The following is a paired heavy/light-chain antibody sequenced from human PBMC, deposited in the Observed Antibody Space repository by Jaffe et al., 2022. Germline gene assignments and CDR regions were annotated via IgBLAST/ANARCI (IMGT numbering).Light chain of an antibody. Sequence: SYVLTQPPSLSVAPGQTARITCGGNDIGSKSVHWYQQRPGQAPVLVVYDDRDRPSGIPERFSGSNSGNTATLSITRVEAGDEADYYCQVWDSSSDHPLVLGGGTKLTVL. V-gene: IGLV3-21*02. J-gene: IGLJ3*02. CDR1: DIGSKS. CDR2: DDR. CDR3: QVWDSSSDHPLV.
Heavy chain of an antibody. CDR2: IYRGGTK. CDR3: ARVQMGLTADGLYYYYYMDV. Sequence: EVHLVESGGGLVQPGGSLRLSCAASGFTVSSDFMTWVRQAPGKGLEWVSIIYRGGTKYYADSMKGRFTISRDNSKNTLSLEMNSLRAEDTAVYYCARVQMGLTADGLYYYYYMDVWGKGTTVTVSS. J-gene: IGHJ6*03. CDR1: GFTVSSDF. V-gene: IGHV3-66*02. D-gene: IGHD6-13*01.